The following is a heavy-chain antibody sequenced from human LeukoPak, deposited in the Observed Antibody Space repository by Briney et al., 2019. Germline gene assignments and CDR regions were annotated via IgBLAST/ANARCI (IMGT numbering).Heavy chain of an antibody. CDR3: ARQPEGTWFDP. CDR2: IDPSDSYT. CDR1: GYSFTSNW. V-gene: IGHV5-10-1*01. D-gene: IGHD1-1*01. J-gene: IGHJ5*02. Sequence: GESLKISCKGSGYSFTSNWIRWVRQLPGKGLEWMGRIDPSDSYTNYSPSFQGHVTISADKSISTAYLQWSSLKASDTAMYYCARQPEGTWFDPWGQGTLVTVSS.